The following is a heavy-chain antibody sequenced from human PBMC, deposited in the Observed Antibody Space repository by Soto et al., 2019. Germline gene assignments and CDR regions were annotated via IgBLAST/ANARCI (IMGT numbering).Heavy chain of an antibody. V-gene: IGHV1-69*01. J-gene: IGHJ4*02. CDR3: ARDADLDY. CDR1: GGTFSSNP. CDR2: IMPIFGAT. Sequence: QVQLVQSGAEVKKPGSSVKVSCKASGGTFSSNPFTWMRQAPGRGLEWMGEIMPIFGATNYAQKFQDRDTITADESTTTVYMELSSLRSEDTAVYYCARDADLDYWGQGTLVTVSS.